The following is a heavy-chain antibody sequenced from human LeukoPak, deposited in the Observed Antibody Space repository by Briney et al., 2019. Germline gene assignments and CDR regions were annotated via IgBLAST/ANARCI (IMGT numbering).Heavy chain of an antibody. J-gene: IGHJ4*02. V-gene: IGHV4-59*01. CDR3: ARERDGELDY. Sequence: PSETLSLTCTVSGGSISSYYWSWIRQPPGKGLEWIGYIYYSGSTHYNPSLKSRVTISVDTSKNQFSLKLSSVTAADTAVYYCARERDGELDYWGQGTLVTVSS. D-gene: IGHD4-17*01. CDR1: GGSISSYY. CDR2: IYYSGST.